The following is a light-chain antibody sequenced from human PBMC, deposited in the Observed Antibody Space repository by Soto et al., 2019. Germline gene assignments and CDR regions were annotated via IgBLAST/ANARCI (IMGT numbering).Light chain of an antibody. J-gene: IGKJ1*01. CDR2: AAS. Sequence: DIQMTQSPSSLSASVGDRVTITCRASQNIHTHLKWYQQKPGKAPKLLIYAASSLQSGVPSRFSGSGSGTDFTLTISSLQPEDFATYYCQQSYSTPPATFGQGTKVDIK. CDR1: QNIHTH. V-gene: IGKV1-39*01. CDR3: QQSYSTPPAT.